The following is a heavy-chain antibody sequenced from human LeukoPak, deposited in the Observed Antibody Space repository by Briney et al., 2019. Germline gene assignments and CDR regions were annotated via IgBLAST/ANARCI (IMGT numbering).Heavy chain of an antibody. D-gene: IGHD6-6*01. CDR3: ARSDSSSRFDY. CDR1: GGSISSGDYY. J-gene: IGHJ4*02. Sequence: SETLSLTCTVSGGSISSGDYYWSWIRQPPGKGLEWIGYIYYSGSTYYNPSLKSRVTISVDTSKNQFSLKLSSVTAADTAVYYCARSDSSSRFDYWGQGTLVTVSS. V-gene: IGHV4-30-4*01. CDR2: IYYSGST.